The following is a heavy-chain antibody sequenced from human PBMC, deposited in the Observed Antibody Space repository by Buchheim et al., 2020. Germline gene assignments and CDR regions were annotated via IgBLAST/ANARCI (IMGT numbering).Heavy chain of an antibody. D-gene: IGHD3-22*01. CDR1: GFTFSSYA. CDR3: AKGQSGLIGYYDSSGFFDY. CDR2: ISGSGGST. V-gene: IGHV3-23*04. J-gene: IGHJ4*02. Sequence: VQLVESGGGLVQSGGSLRLSCAASGFTFSSYAMSWVRQAPGKGLEWVSAISGSGGSTYYADSVKGRFTISRDNSKNTLYLQMNSLRAEDTAVYYCAKGQSGLIGYYDSSGFFDYWGQGTL.